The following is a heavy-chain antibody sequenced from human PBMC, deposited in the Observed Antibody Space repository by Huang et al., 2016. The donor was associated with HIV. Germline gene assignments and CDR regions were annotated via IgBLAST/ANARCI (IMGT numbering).Heavy chain of an antibody. CDR3: ARDRTSANYYVDYYFDY. CDR1: GYTFTKYG. CDR2: ISSYNYNI. J-gene: IGHJ4*02. D-gene: IGHD1-26*01. Sequence: QVQLVQSEAEVKKPGASVKVSCKASGYTFTKYGIAWVRQAPGQSLEWVGWISSYNYNINYAQNFQDRVTMTTDTSTTTAYMELRSLTSDDTAVYYCARDRTSANYYVDYYFDYWGQGTLVSVSS. V-gene: IGHV1-18*01.